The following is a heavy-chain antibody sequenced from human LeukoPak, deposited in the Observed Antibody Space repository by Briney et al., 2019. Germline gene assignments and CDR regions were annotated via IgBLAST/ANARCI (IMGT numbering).Heavy chain of an antibody. CDR3: ARTPRPSSSWYFGTPNWFDP. D-gene: IGHD6-13*01. CDR2: INPNSGGT. J-gene: IGHJ5*02. CDR1: GYTFTGYY. V-gene: IGHV1-2*02. Sequence: AASVKVSCKASGYTFTGYYMHWVRQAPGQGLEWMGWINPNSGGTNYAQKFQGRVTMTRDTSISTAYMELSRLRSDDTAVYYCARTPRPSSSWYFGTPNWFDPWGQGTLVTVSS.